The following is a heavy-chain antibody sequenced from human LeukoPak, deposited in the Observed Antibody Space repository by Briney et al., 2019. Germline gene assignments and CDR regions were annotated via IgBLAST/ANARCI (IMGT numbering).Heavy chain of an antibody. Sequence: ASVKVSCKASGYTFTSYYMHWVRQAPGQGLEWMGIINPSGGSTSYAQKFQGRVTMTRDMSTSTVYMELSSLRSEDTAVYYCAREGAEEAVDYWGQGTLVTVSS. CDR2: INPSGGST. CDR1: GYTFTSYY. D-gene: IGHD1-14*01. CDR3: AREGAEEAVDY. J-gene: IGHJ4*02. V-gene: IGHV1-46*01.